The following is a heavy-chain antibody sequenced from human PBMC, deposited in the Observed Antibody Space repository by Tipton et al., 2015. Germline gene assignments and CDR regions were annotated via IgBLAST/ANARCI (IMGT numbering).Heavy chain of an antibody. Sequence: TLSLTCTFSGGSVSSGTYYWSWIRQPPGKELEWIGYIYYSGSTNYNPSFKSRVTISVDTSKNQFSLKLSSVTAADTAVYYCACQDYDSLARDYQTVDYWGQGTLVTVSS. D-gene: IGHD3-9*01. CDR3: ACQDYDSLARDYQTVDY. CDR2: IYYSGST. V-gene: IGHV4-61*01. J-gene: IGHJ4*02. CDR1: GGSVSSGTYY.